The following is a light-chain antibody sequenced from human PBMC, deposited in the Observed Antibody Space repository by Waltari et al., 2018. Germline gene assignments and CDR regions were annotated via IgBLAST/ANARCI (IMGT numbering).Light chain of an antibody. V-gene: IGKV3-11*01. CDR1: QSVSSY. CDR2: GAS. J-gene: IGKJ5*01. Sequence: EIVLTQSPATLSLSPGERATLSCRASQSVSSYLVWYQQKPGQTPRLRIYGASNRATGIPARFSGRGSGTDFTLTISSLESEDFAVYYCHQRSNWPITFGQGTRREIK. CDR3: HQRSNWPIT.